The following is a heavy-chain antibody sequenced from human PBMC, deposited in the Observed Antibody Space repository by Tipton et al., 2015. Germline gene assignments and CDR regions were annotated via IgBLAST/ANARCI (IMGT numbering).Heavy chain of an antibody. V-gene: IGHV1-46*03. D-gene: IGHD1-26*01. CDR1: GYTFTTYF. CDR2: INPSGGIP. Sequence: QLVQSGAEVKKPGASVKVSCKTSGYTFTTYFMHWVRQAPGQGLEWLGMINPSGGIPNYARKIQGRVSLTWDMSTSTVYMELSSLGSEDTAMYYCVRGGAVSGQRTPFDYWGQGTLVTVSS. J-gene: IGHJ4*02. CDR3: VRGGAVSGQRTPFDY.